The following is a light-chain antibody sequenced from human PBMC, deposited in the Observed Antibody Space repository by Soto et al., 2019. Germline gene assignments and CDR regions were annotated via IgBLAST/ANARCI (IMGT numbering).Light chain of an antibody. J-gene: IGKJ5*01. V-gene: IGKV4-1*01. CDR2: WAS. CDR3: QQYYTTPPIT. CDR1: QSLLYNSNNKNY. Sequence: DIVMTQSPDSLAVSLGERATINCRSSQSLLYNSNNKNYLAWYQQKPGQPPKLLFYWASTRESGVPDRFSGSGSGTDFTLTISSLQAEDVAVYYCQQYYTTPPITFGQGTRLEIK.